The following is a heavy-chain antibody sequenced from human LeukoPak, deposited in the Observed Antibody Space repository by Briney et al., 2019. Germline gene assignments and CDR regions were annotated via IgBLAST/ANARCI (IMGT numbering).Heavy chain of an antibody. CDR3: ARAGEEPYYFDY. V-gene: IGHV6-1*01. Sequence: SQTLSLTCAISGDSVSSNSAAWDWIRQSPSRGLEWLVRTYYRSKWYNDYAVSVKSRITINPDTSKNQFSLQLNSVTPEDTAEYYCARAGEEPYYFDYWGQGTLVTVSS. CDR1: GDSVSSNSAA. J-gene: IGHJ4*02. CDR2: TYYRSKWYN.